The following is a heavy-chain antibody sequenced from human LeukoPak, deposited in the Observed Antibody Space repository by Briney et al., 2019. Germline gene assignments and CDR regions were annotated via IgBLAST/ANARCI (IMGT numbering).Heavy chain of an antibody. J-gene: IGHJ3*02. Sequence: SETLSLTCTVSGGSISSYYWSWIRRPPGKGLEWIGYIYYSGSTNYNPSLKSRVTISVDTSKNQFSLKLSSVTAADTAVYYCAGSGDTIGAFDIWGQGTMVTVSS. CDR1: GGSISSYY. CDR2: IYYSGST. CDR3: AGSGDTIGAFDI. D-gene: IGHD3-10*01. V-gene: IGHV4-59*01.